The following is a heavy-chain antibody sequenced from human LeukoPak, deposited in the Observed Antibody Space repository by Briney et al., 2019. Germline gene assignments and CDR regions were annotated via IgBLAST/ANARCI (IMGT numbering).Heavy chain of an antibody. D-gene: IGHD3-3*01. CDR3: ARDRLHWSGYTGGSLYYYYGMDV. CDR1: GGSISSYY. J-gene: IGHJ6*02. CDR2: IYYSGST. Sequence: PSETLSLTCTVSGGSISSYYWSWIRQPPGKGLEWIGYIYYSGSTNYNPSLKSRVTISVDTSKNQFSLKLCSVTAADTAVYYCARDRLHWSGYTGGSLYYYYGMDVWGQGTTVTVSS. V-gene: IGHV4-59*01.